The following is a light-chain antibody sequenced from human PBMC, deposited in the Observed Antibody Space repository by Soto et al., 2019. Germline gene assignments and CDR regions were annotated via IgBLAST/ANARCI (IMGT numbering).Light chain of an antibody. CDR3: ETWDNNILV. J-gene: IGLJ2*01. V-gene: IGLV4-60*02. CDR2: LEVSGSY. CDR1: SGHSSYI. Sequence: QSVLTQSSSASASLGSSVKLTGTLSSGHSSYIIAWHQQQPGKTPRYLMKLEVSGSYNKGSGVPDRFSGSSSGADRYLTISSLQFEDEADYYGETWDNNILVFGGGTKLTVL.